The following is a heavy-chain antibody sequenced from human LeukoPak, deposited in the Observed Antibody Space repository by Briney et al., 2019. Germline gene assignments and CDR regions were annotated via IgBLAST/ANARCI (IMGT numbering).Heavy chain of an antibody. D-gene: IGHD5-12*01. Sequence: GGSLRLSCAASGFTFSSFAMHWVRQAPGKGLEWVAVISYDGTNKYNADSVKGRFTISRDNPKNTLYLQMNGLRAKDTAVYYCARDGNSGYNSDYYYGMDVWGKGTTVTVSS. J-gene: IGHJ6*04. CDR1: GFTFSSFA. V-gene: IGHV3-30*04. CDR3: ARDGNSGYNSDYYYGMDV. CDR2: ISYDGTNK.